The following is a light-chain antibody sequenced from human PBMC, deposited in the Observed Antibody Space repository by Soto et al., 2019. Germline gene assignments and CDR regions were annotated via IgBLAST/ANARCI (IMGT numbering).Light chain of an antibody. CDR3: QQYGASPR. Sequence: DIVLTQSPGTLSVSPGERATLSCRASQSVSSSYLAWYQHKPGQAPRLLIYGASNRATGIPDRFSGSGSGTDFTLTINRLEPEDFAVYFCQQYGASPRFGQGTRLEIK. CDR1: QSVSSSY. J-gene: IGKJ5*01. V-gene: IGKV3-20*01. CDR2: GAS.